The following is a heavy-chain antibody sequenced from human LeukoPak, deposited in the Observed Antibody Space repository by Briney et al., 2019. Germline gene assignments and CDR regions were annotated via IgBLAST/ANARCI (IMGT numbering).Heavy chain of an antibody. V-gene: IGHV4-39*02. D-gene: IGHD3-22*01. CDR3: ASYSYDSSGYSELDD. CDR1: GGSISTTTYY. Sequence: PSETLSLTCTVSGGSISTTTYYWAWLRQSPGKGLEWIGSIYNSVNTYYNPSLKSRVTISVNTSENHFSLKLSSVTAADTAVYYCASYSYDSSGYSELDDWGQGTLVTVSA. CDR2: IYNSVNT. J-gene: IGHJ4*02.